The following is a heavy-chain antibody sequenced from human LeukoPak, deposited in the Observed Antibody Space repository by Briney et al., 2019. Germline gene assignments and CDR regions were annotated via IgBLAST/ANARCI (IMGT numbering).Heavy chain of an antibody. CDR3: ARGPLRHIGRARGGLYYFDY. V-gene: IGHV1-8*01. D-gene: IGHD3-10*01. Sequence: GASVKVSCKASGYTFTSYDINWVRQATGQGLEWMGWMNPNSGNTGYAQKFQGRVTMTRNTSISTAYMELSSLRSEDTAVYYCARGPLRHIGRARGGLYYFDYWGQGTLVTVSS. CDR2: MNPNSGNT. J-gene: IGHJ4*02. CDR1: GYTFTSYD.